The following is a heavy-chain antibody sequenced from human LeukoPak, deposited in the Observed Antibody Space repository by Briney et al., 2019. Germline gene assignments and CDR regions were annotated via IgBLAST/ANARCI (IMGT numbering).Heavy chain of an antibody. J-gene: IGHJ4*02. Sequence: GGSLRLSCAASGFTFSSYWMHWVRHTPGKGLVWVSRIKGDGSSTSYADSVKGRFTFSRDNAKNTLYLQMNSLRAEDTAVYYCARDGYSFGHDFDYWGQGILVTVSS. CDR2: IKGDGSST. D-gene: IGHD5-18*01. V-gene: IGHV3-74*01. CDR3: ARDGYSFGHDFDY. CDR1: GFTFSSYW.